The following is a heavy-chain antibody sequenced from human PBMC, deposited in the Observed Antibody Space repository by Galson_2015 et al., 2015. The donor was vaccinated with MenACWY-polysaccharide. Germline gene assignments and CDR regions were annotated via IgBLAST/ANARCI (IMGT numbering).Heavy chain of an antibody. CDR1: GFSFSTYW. CDR3: TKAGAKYCRGSNFNWFDP. D-gene: IGHD2-8*02. V-gene: IGHV3-74*01. CDR2: INADGSAT. Sequence: SLRLSCAASGFSFSTYWMHWVRHAPGKGLVWVSRINADGSATDYADSVRGRFTISRDNAKNTLYLEMNSLRAEDTAVYYCTKAGAKYCRGSNFNWFDPWGQGTLVTVSS. J-gene: IGHJ5*02.